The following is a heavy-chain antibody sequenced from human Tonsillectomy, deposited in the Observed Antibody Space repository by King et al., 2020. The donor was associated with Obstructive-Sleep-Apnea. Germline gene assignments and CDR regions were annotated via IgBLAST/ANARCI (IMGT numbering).Heavy chain of an antibody. V-gene: IGHV3-30*02. CDR3: AKGKGTYYYDTSGYSPFDY. D-gene: IGHD3-22*01. CDR2: IWYDGSNK. J-gene: IGHJ4*02. CDR1: GFTFSGYG. Sequence: VQLVESGGGVVQPGGSLRLSCAASGFTFSGYGMHWVRQAPGKGLEWVAFIWYDGSNKYHGDSVKGRFTISRDNSKNTLYLQMNSLRAEDTAVYYCAKGKGTYYYDTSGYSPFDYWGQGTLVTVSS.